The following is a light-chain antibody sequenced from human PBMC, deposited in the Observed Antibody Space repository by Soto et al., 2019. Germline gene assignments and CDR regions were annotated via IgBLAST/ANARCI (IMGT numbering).Light chain of an antibody. CDR3: QTWGTGIAV. CDR1: SGHSSYA. J-gene: IGLJ7*01. Sequence: QLVLTQSPSASASLGASVKLTCTLSSGHSSYAIAWHQQQPEKGPRYLMKLNSDGSHSKEDGIPDRFSGSSSGAERYLTISSLQSEDEADYYCQTWGTGIAVFGGGTQLTVL. V-gene: IGLV4-69*01. CDR2: LNSDGSH.